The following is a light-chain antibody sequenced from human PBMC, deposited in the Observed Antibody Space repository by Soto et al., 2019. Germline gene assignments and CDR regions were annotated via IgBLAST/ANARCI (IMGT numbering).Light chain of an antibody. V-gene: IGKV3-20*01. CDR2: GAS. Sequence: EIVLTQSPGTLSLSPGERATLSCRASQSVSSSYLAWYQQKPGQAPRLLIYGASSRATGIPDRFGGSGSGTDFTLTISRLEPEDFAVYYCQQYGSSPALYEYTFGQGTKLEIK. CDR1: QSVSSSY. J-gene: IGKJ2*01. CDR3: QQYGSSPALYEYT.